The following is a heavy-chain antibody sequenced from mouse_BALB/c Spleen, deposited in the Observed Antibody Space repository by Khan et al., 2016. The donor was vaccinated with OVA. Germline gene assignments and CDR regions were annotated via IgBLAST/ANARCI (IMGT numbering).Heavy chain of an antibody. J-gene: IGHJ3*01. CDR1: GDSITSGY. D-gene: IGHD2-12*01. CDR3: ARSTYRYAFAY. V-gene: IGHV3-8*02. Sequence: EVQLQESGPSLVKPSQTLSLTCSVTGDSITSGYWSWIRKFPGNKLEYMGYMIYSGNTYYNPSLKSRISITRHTSNNQYYLQLNSVTTEDTATSYCARSTYRYAFAYWSQGTLVTVSA. CDR2: MIYSGNT.